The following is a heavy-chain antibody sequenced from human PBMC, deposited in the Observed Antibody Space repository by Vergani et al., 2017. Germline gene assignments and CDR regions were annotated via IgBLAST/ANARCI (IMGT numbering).Heavy chain of an antibody. V-gene: IGHV3-23*04. Sequence: EVQLVESGGGLVQPGRSLRLSCAASGFTFDDYAMHWVRQAPGKGLEWVSGISGSGGSTYYADSVKGRFTISRDKSKNTLYLQMNSLRAEDTAVYYCARAYYDFWSGFFSGYYFDYWGQGTLVTVSS. CDR3: ARAYYDFWSGFFSGYYFDY. J-gene: IGHJ4*02. D-gene: IGHD3-3*01. CDR2: ISGSGGST. CDR1: GFTFDDYA.